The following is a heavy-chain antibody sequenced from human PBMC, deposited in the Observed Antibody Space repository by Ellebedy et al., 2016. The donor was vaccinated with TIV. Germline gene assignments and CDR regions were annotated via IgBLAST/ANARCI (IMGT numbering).Heavy chain of an antibody. D-gene: IGHD1-14*01. CDR2: ISRSGDST. V-gene: IGHV3-23*01. Sequence: GGSLRLXXAASRFTFSSYAMSWVRQAPGKGLEWVSAISRSGDSTYYADSVKGRFTISRDNSKNTLYLQMNSLRAEDTAIYYCANSPEGIWGQGTMVTVSS. J-gene: IGHJ3*02. CDR3: ANSPEGI. CDR1: RFTFSSYA.